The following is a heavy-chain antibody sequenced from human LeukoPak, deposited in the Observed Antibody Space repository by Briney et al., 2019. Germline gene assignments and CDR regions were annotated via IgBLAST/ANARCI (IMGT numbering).Heavy chain of an antibody. D-gene: IGHD6-6*01. CDR2: IYYSGST. Sequence: SETLSLTCTVSGGSISSYYWSWIRQPPGKGLEWIGFIYYSGSTNYKPSLKSRVTISIDTSKNQFSLKVSSVTAADTAVYYCARGEPYSSSSSWGQGTLVTVSS. J-gene: IGHJ5*02. CDR3: ARGEPYSSSSS. CDR1: GGSISSYY. V-gene: IGHV4-59*01.